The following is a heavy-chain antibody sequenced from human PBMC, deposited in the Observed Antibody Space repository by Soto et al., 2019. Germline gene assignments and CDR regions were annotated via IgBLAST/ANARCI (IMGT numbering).Heavy chain of an antibody. V-gene: IGHV3-23*01. CDR1: GFTFSSYA. CDR3: AKDRKGYYYYGMDV. CDR2: ISGSGGST. J-gene: IGHJ6*02. Sequence: EVQLLESGGGLVQPGGSLRLSCAASGFTFSSYAMSWVRQAPGKGLEWVSAISGSGGSTYYADSVKGRFTISRDNSKNTLYLQMNSLSAEDTAVDYCAKDRKGYYYYGMDVWGQGTTVTVSS.